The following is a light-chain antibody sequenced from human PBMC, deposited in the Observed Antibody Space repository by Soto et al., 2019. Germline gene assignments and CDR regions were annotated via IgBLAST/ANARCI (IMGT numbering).Light chain of an antibody. CDR3: KQRDMLHIT. Sequence: EVVLTHSPVTLCLSLGERATLSCRARQSSRGLSAWSQQKPGQAPRLVIYDAYKTATGIPPRFIVSGSGTDFTLTISSPEPEDCGVHYSKQRDMLHITSGQGT. J-gene: IGKJ1*01. CDR2: DAY. CDR1: QSSRGL. V-gene: IGKV3-11*01.